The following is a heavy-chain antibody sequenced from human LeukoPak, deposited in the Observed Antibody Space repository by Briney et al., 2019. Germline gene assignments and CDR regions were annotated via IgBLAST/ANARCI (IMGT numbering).Heavy chain of an antibody. J-gene: IGHJ4*02. CDR1: GFTFSSYG. D-gene: IGHD1-26*01. Sequence: GGSLRLSCAASGFTFSSYGMSWVRQAPGKGLEWVSAIGGRDGSTYYADSVKGRFTISRDTSQSTLYLQMSSLRADDTAVYYCAKGIPGGSYFSPFDYWGQGTLVTVSS. CDR3: AKGIPGGSYFSPFDY. CDR2: IGGRDGST. V-gene: IGHV3-23*01.